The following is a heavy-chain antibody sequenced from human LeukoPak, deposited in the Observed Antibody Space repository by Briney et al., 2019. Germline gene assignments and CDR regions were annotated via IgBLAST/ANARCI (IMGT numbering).Heavy chain of an antibody. D-gene: IGHD5-18*01. V-gene: IGHV4-39*07. J-gene: IGHJ4*02. CDR3: ARENWEGYSYGSVDY. Sequence: SGTLSLTCTVSGGSISSSSYYWGWIRQPPGKGLEWIGSIYYSGSTYYNPSLKSRVTISVDTSKNQFSLKLSSVTAADTAVYYCARENWEGYSYGSVDYWGQGTLVTVSS. CDR1: GGSISSSSYY. CDR2: IYYSGST.